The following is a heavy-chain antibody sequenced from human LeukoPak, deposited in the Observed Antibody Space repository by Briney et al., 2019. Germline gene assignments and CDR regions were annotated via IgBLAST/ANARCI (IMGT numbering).Heavy chain of an antibody. D-gene: IGHD4-17*01. J-gene: IGHJ3*02. CDR1: GGTLSSYA. Sequence: ASVKVSCKASGGTLSSYAISWVRQAPGQGLEWMGRIIPILGIANYAQKFQGRVTITADKSTSTAYMELSSLRSEDTAVYYCARASTVKDAFDIWGQGTMVTVSS. CDR3: ARASTVKDAFDI. V-gene: IGHV1-69*04. CDR2: IIPILGIA.